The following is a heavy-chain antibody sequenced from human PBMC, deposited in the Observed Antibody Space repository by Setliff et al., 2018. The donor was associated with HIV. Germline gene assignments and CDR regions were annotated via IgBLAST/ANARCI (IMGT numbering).Heavy chain of an antibody. Sequence: LTCAASGFTFSSYSMNWVRQAPGKGLEWVSYISSSSSTIYYADSVKGRFTISRDNAKNSLYLQMNSLRAEDTAVYYCARSRAAGFDYWGQGTLVTVSS. CDR3: ARSRAAGFDY. J-gene: IGHJ4*02. V-gene: IGHV3-48*01. CDR2: ISSSSSTI. CDR1: GFTFSSYS. D-gene: IGHD6-13*01.